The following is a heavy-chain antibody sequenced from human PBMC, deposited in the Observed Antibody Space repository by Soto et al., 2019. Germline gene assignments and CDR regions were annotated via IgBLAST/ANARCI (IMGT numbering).Heavy chain of an antibody. CDR1: GGSITSSNW. J-gene: IGHJ5*02. V-gene: IGHV4-4*02. CDR2: TSHRGST. D-gene: IGHD6-19*01. Sequence: QVQLQESGPGLVKPSGTLSLTCAVSGGSITSSNWWSWVRQPPGKGLEWIGETSHRGSTTYNPSLKRRATISVDKSKNQFSLRLSSVTAADTAVYYCARDGHSSGWSWGQGTLVTVSS. CDR3: ARDGHSSGWS.